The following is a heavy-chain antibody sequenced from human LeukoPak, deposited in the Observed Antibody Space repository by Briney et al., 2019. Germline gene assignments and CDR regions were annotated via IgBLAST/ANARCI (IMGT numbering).Heavy chain of an antibody. Sequence: VASVKVSCKASGYTFTSYGISWVRQAPGQGLEWMGWISAYNGNTNYAQKLQGRVTMTTDTSASIAYMELSSLRSEDTAVYYCATGQHAFDMWGQGTMVTVS. CDR2: ISAYNGNT. V-gene: IGHV1-18*01. J-gene: IGHJ3*02. D-gene: IGHD2-8*02. CDR1: GYTFTSYG. CDR3: ATGQHAFDM.